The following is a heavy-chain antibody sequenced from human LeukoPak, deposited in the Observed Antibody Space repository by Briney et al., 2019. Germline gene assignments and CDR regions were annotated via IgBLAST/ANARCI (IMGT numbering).Heavy chain of an antibody. Sequence: GGSLRRYRAGAGFTFSRYNVNWFRQAPGKGLERVSSISSRSSYIFYADSVKGRFTISRDNAKNSLYLQMNSLGAEDTAVYYCARDAQWLVPEGYYYYMDVWGKGTTVTVSS. V-gene: IGHV3-21*01. CDR1: GFTFSRYN. J-gene: IGHJ6*03. D-gene: IGHD6-19*01. CDR2: ISSRSSYI. CDR3: ARDAQWLVPEGYYYYMDV.